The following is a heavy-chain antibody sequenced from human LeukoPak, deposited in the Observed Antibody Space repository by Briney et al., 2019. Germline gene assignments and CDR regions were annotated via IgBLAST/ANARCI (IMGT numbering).Heavy chain of an antibody. CDR3: ARALGGAALPHFDY. V-gene: IGHV4-59*01. Sequence: PSETLSLTCTVSGGSISSYYWSWIRQPPGKGLEWIGYIYYSGSTYYNPSLKSRVTISVDTSKNQFSLKLSSVTAADTAVYYCARALGGAALPHFDYWGQATLLTVSS. J-gene: IGHJ4*02. D-gene: IGHD6-6*01. CDR2: IYYSGST. CDR1: GGSISSYY.